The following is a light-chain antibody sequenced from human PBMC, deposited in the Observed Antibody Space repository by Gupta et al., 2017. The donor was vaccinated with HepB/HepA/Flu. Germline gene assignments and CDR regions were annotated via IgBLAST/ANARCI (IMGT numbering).Light chain of an antibody. J-gene: IGLJ3*02. V-gene: IGLV1-44*01. CDR3: AAWEDSLNGRV. CDR2: SNN. Sequence: QSVLTQPPSASGPPGQRVTISCSGSSSNIGSNTVNWYQQLPGTAPKLLIYSNNQRPPGVPDRFSGSKSGTSASLAISGLQSEDEADYYCAAWEDSLNGRVFGGGTKLTVL. CDR1: SSNIGSNT.